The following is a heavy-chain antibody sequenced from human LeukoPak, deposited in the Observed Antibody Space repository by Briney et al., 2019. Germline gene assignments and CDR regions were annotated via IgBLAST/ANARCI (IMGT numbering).Heavy chain of an antibody. D-gene: IGHD1-26*01. V-gene: IGHV3-11*04. CDR1: GFTCSDYY. CDR2: ISSSGGTI. Sequence: PGGSLRLSCAASGFTCSDYYMSWIRQAPGKGLEWVSYISSSGGTIYYADSVKGRFTISRDNAKNSLYLQMNSLRAEETAVYYCARGSTTRSCPLDYWGQGTLVTVSS. CDR3: ARGSTTRSCPLDY. J-gene: IGHJ4*02.